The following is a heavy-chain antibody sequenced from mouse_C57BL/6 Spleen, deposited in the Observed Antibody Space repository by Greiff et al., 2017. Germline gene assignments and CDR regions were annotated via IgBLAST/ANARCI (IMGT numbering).Heavy chain of an antibody. D-gene: IGHD1-1*01. V-gene: IGHV1-82*01. J-gene: IGHJ3*01. CDR1: GYAFSSSW. Sequence: VQVVESGPELVKPGASVKISCKASGYAFSSSWMNWVKQRPGKGLEWIGRIYPGDGDTNYNGKFKGKATLTADKSSSTAYMQLSSLTSEDSAVYFCAIHYYGSRGVAYWGQGTLVTVSA. CDR2: IYPGDGDT. CDR3: AIHYYGSRGVAY.